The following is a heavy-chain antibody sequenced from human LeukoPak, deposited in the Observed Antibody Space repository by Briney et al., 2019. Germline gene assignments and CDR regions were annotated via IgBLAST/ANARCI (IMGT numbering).Heavy chain of an antibody. CDR2: IIPILAIA. CDR1: GGTFSSYA. CDR3: ARDRCSGGSCHFDY. V-gene: IGHV1-69*04. J-gene: IGHJ4*02. D-gene: IGHD2-15*01. Sequence: VASVKVSCKASGGTFSSYAISWVRQAPGQGLEWMGRIIPILAIANYAQKFQGRVTITADKSTSTAYMELSSLRSEDTAVYYCARDRCSGGSCHFDYWGQGTLVTVSS.